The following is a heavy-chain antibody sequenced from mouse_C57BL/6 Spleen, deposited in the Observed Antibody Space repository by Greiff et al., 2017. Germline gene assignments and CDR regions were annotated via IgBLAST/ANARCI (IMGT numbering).Heavy chain of an antibody. D-gene: IGHD1-1*01. CDR2: IHPNSGST. J-gene: IGHJ4*01. CDR3: ASPIYYYGSSYVGYAMDY. Sequence: QVQLQQPGAELVKPGASVKLSCKASGYTFTSYWMHWVKQRPGQGLEWIGMIHPNSGSTNYNEKFKSKATLTVDKSSSTAYMQRSSLTSEDSAVYYCASPIYYYGSSYVGYAMDYWGQGTSVTVSS. CDR1: GYTFTSYW. V-gene: IGHV1-64*01.